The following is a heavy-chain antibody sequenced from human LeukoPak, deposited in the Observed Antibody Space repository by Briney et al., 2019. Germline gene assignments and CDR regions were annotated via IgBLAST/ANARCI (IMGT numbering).Heavy chain of an antibody. V-gene: IGHV3-21*01. CDR1: GFTFSSYS. D-gene: IGHD4-11*01. CDR2: ISSSGAYI. Sequence: GGPLRRSCAASGFTFSSYSMNWVRQAPGKGLEWVSSISSSGAYIFYADSVKGRFTISRDNAKNSLYLQMNSLRAEGTAVYYCAREPTTVSPPGWGQGTLVTVSS. CDR3: AREPTTVSPPG. J-gene: IGHJ4*02.